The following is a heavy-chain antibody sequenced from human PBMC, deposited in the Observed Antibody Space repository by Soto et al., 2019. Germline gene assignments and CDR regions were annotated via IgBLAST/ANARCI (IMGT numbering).Heavy chain of an antibody. D-gene: IGHD2-15*01. CDR2: ISSSSSTI. J-gene: IGHJ3*02. CDR1: GFTFSSYS. CDR3: ARDGGMLRGYAFDI. Sequence: EVQLVESGGGLVQPGGSLRLSCAASGFTFSSYSRNWVRQAPGKGREWVSYISSSSSTIYYADSVKGRFTISRDNAKNSLYLQMNSLRADDTAVYYCARDGGMLRGYAFDIWGQGTMVTVSS. V-gene: IGHV3-48*01.